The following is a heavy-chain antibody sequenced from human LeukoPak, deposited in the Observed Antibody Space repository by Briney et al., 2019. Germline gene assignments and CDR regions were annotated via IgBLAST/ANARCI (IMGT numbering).Heavy chain of an antibody. V-gene: IGHV4-59*12. J-gene: IGHJ4*02. CDR2: IYYTGST. Sequence: PSETLSLTCTVSGGSISSYYWSWIRQPPGKGLEWIGYIYYTGSTNYNPSLKSRVTISVDTSKNQFSLKLSSVTAADTAVYYCARGLEDHAGILDYWGQGTLVTVSS. CDR1: GGSISSYY. CDR3: ARGLEDHAGILDY. D-gene: IGHD1-1*01.